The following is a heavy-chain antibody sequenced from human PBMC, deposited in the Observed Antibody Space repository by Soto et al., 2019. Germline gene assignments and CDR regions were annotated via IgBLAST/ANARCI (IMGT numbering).Heavy chain of an antibody. CDR3: AKDKAAIVGATTYYGMDV. D-gene: IGHD1-26*01. Sequence: GGSLRLSCAASGFTLSNYAMTWVRQSPGKGLEWVSAISGGGGTTYYADSVKGRFTISRDYSKNTLYLQMNSLRAEDTAVYYCAKDKAAIVGATTYYGMDVWGQGTTVTVSS. J-gene: IGHJ6*02. CDR2: ISGGGGTT. CDR1: GFTLSNYA. V-gene: IGHV3-23*01.